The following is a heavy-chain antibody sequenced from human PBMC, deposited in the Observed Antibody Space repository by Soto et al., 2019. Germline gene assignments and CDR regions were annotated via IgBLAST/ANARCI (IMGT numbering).Heavy chain of an antibody. CDR3: ARDMAHYDFWRNNESDLEV. CDR1: VFTVEESV. D-gene: IGHD3-3*01. CDR2: ISWNSDIR. Sequence: SLIXSWSSSVFTVEESVIQLFLQSPGKGLEFVSGISWNSDIRAYADSVKGRFTISRDNSKNSLYLQMSSLRVEDTALYYCARDMAHYDFWRNNESDLEVWGQGPTV. V-gene: IGHV3-9*01. J-gene: IGHJ6*01.